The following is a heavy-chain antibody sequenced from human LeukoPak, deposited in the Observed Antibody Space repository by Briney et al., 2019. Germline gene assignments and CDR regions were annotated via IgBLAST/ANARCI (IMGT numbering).Heavy chain of an antibody. V-gene: IGHV3-23*01. D-gene: IGHD3-22*01. CDR1: GFTFSSYA. CDR3: VKALSGSGYQWKQLWFDP. Sequence: GGSLRLSCAASGFTFSSYAMSWVRQAPGKGLEWVSAISGSGGSTYYADSVKGRFTISRDNSKNTLYLQMNSLRAEDTAVYYCVKALSGSGYQWKQLWFDPWGQGTLVTVSS. CDR2: ISGSGGST. J-gene: IGHJ5*02.